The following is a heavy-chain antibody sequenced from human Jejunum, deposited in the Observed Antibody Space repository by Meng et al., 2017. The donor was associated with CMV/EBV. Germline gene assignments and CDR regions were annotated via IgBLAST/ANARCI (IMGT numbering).Heavy chain of an antibody. J-gene: IGHJ4*02. Sequence: VQRVGAGGGVGHAWGSWRLSCAAHGLTFSNYGIPWVRQAPGKGLEWVTFIAHDGSNKYYAVSVKGQFTISRDNSKNTLNLQMNSLGVEGTAVYYCAKDVGYWGQETLVTVSS. D-gene: IGHD1-26*01. CDR1: GLTFSNYG. V-gene: IGHV3-30*02. CDR3: AKDVGY. CDR2: IAHDGSNK.